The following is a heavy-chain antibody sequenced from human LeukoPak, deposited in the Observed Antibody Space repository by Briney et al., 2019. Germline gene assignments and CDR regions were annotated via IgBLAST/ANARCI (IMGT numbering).Heavy chain of an antibody. J-gene: IGHJ4*02. V-gene: IGHV3-30*02. Sequence: GGSLRLSCAASGFTFSSNGMHWVRQAPAKGLEWVAFIRNDGSNNCYADSVKGRFTITRDNSKNKQYLQMNSSRADAKTSDYFAKDQGASLRFPVCAWDYWGQGTLVTVSS. CDR3: AKDQGASLRFPVCAWDY. D-gene: IGHD3-3*01. CDR1: GFTFSSNG. CDR2: IRNDGSNN.